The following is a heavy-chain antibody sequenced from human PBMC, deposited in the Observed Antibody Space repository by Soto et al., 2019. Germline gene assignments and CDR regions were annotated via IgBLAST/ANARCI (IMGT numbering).Heavy chain of an antibody. CDR3: ASLPLYYYGSGSNWFDP. CDR1: GGSFSGYY. CDR2: INHSGST. Sequence: NPSETLSLTCAVYGGSFSGYYWSWIRQPPGKGLEWIGEINHSGSTNYNPSLKSRVTISVDTSKNQFSLKLSSVTAADTAVYYCASLPLYYYGSGSNWFDPWGQGTLVTVSS. J-gene: IGHJ5*02. D-gene: IGHD3-10*01. V-gene: IGHV4-34*01.